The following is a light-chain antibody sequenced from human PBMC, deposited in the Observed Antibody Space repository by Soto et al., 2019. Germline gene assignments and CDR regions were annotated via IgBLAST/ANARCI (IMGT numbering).Light chain of an antibody. CDR3: QQYNTYPT. CDR2: DAS. Sequence: ETVMTQSPATLSVSPGERATLSCRASQSISSNLAWFQQKPGQAPRLLIYDASTMATGFPARFSGSGSGTEFTLTISSLQSDDFATYYCQQYNTYPTFGQGTKVDIK. J-gene: IGKJ1*01. V-gene: IGKV3-15*01. CDR1: QSISSN.